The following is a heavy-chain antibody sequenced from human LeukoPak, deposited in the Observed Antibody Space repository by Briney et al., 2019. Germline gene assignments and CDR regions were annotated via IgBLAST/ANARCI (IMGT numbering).Heavy chain of an antibody. J-gene: IGHJ4*02. CDR3: ARPYCNGGSCHDYFDY. D-gene: IGHD2-15*01. CDR1: GYTFTSYA. CDR2: MNPYSGGT. V-gene: IGHV1-2*02. Sequence: GASVKVSCKASGYTFTSYAMNWVRQAPGQGLEWMGWMNPYSGGTNYAQKFQGRVTMTRDTSISTAYMELRRLSSDDTAIYYCARPYCNGGSCHDYFDYWGQGTLVSVSS.